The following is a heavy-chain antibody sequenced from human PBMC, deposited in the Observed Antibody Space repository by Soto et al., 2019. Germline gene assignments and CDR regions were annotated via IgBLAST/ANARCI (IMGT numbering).Heavy chain of an antibody. D-gene: IGHD1-26*01. J-gene: IGHJ6*01. Sequence: DSVKVSCKTYGYPFTSWDFNLVRQAPGQGLEWMGWMNPNNGNTGYAQKFQGRVTMTGDNSMSTAYMELSSLRSEDTAVYYCARISGRPSNYYHIDVWGHGTSVTVSS. CDR2: MNPNNGNT. CDR1: GYPFTSWD. V-gene: IGHV1-8*01. CDR3: ARISGRPSNYYHIDV.